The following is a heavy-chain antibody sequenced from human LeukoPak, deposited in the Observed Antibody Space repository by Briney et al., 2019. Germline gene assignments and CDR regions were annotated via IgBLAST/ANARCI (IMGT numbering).Heavy chain of an antibody. CDR3: ARLLGYCSGGSCYSIRFDY. V-gene: IGHV3-7*01. J-gene: IGHJ4*02. D-gene: IGHD2-15*01. Sequence: GGSLRLSCAASGFTFSSYWMSWVRQAPGKRLEWVANIKQDGSEKYYVDSVKGRFTISRDNAKNSLYLQMNSLRAEDTAVYYCARLLGYCSGGSCYSIRFDYWGQGTLVTVSS. CDR1: GFTFSSYW. CDR2: IKQDGSEK.